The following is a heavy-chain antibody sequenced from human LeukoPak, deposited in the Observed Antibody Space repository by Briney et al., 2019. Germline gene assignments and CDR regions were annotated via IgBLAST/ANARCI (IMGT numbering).Heavy chain of an antibody. D-gene: IGHD5-24*01. J-gene: IGHJ2*01. CDR3: ARREDGFYWYFDL. Sequence: SETLSLTCTVSGGSISSYYWSWIRQPPGKGLEWIGYIYYSGSTNYNPSLKSRVTISVDTSKNQFSLKLSSVTAADTAVYYCARREDGFYWYFDLWGRGTLVTVSS. CDR2: IYYSGST. CDR1: GGSISSYY. V-gene: IGHV4-59*08.